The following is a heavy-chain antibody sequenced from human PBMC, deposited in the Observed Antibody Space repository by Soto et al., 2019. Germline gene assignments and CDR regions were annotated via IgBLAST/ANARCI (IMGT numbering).Heavy chain of an antibody. V-gene: IGHV3-74*03. CDR1: GFTFSTYW. D-gene: IGHD2-2*01. Sequence: EVQLVESGGGLVQPGGSLRLSCAASGFTFSTYWMHWVRQAPGKGLVWLSRINSDGNIKTYADSLKGRFTISRDNAKNTLYLQMNSLRAEDTAVYFCARLYCSSTSCSIEYFDYWGQGTLVTVSS. J-gene: IGHJ4*02. CDR2: INSDGNIK. CDR3: ARLYCSSTSCSIEYFDY.